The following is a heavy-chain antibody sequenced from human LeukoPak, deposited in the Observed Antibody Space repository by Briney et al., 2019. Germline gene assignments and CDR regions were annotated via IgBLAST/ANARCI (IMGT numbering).Heavy chain of an antibody. CDR1: GFTFSSYG. V-gene: IGHV3-33*01. CDR2: MWYDGSNK. D-gene: IGHD6-13*01. CDR3: ARDYIAAASYGMDV. J-gene: IGHJ6*02. Sequence: PGGSLRLSCAASGFTFSSYGMHWVRQAPGKGLEWVAVMWYDGSNKYYADSVKGRFTISRDNSKNTLYLQMNSLRAEDTAVYYCARDYIAAASYGMDVWGQGTTVTVSS.